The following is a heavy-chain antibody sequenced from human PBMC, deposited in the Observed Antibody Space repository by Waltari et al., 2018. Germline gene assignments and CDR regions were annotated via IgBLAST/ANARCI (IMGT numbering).Heavy chain of an antibody. CDR2: VRGDGKT. D-gene: IGHD1-1*01. J-gene: IGHJ4*02. CDR3: ARDRGRGLYLDT. CDR1: GDTMRTSDY. V-gene: IGHV4-4*02. Sequence: QLQLLESGPGTVKPSGTLSILCAVPGDTMRTSDYWSWVRQPPGKGLEWIGQVRGDGKTNYNPSFASRVTMSLDTSTYHFALKLTSATAADTALYYCARDRGRGLYLDTWGQGTLVTVSP.